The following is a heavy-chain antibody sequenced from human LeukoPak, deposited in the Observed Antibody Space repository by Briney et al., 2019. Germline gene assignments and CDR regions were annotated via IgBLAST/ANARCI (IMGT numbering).Heavy chain of an antibody. CDR1: GSSLSTDW. Sequence: GRCLRLSYAASGSSLSTDWMAWVRQAPGKWLGWEANIKEDGSEKYCANSVKGRFTISRDNAKNSLYLQMSSLRAEDTAVYYCTRAKGVWGSCIDHWGQGTLVTVSS. CDR3: TRAKGVWGSCIDH. V-gene: IGHV3-7*03. J-gene: IGHJ4*02. D-gene: IGHD3-16*01. CDR2: IKEDGSEK.